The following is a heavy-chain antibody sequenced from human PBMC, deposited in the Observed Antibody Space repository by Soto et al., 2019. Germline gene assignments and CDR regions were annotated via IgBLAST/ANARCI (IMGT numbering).Heavy chain of an antibody. D-gene: IGHD3-22*01. V-gene: IGHV3-66*04. Sequence: PGGSLRLSCAASGFAVSSNYMTWVRQAPGKGLEWVSVIHSGGDTHYADSVRGRFTISRDNSKNTLYLQMNSLRAEDTAVYYCARPRAQYYYDSSDDYGMDVWGQGTTVTVSS. CDR1: GFAVSSNY. J-gene: IGHJ6*02. CDR3: ARPRAQYYYDSSDDYGMDV. CDR2: IHSGGDT.